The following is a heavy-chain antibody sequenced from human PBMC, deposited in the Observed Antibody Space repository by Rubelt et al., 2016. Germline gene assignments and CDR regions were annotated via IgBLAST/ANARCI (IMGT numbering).Heavy chain of an antibody. Sequence: QVQLQESGPGLVKPSQTLSLTCTVSGGSISSGAYYWTWIRQHPVKGLEWIGYIYYTGRSSHNPSLKSRITTSVDTSKNQFSLKRSSVTAAETAIYYCARSDCSSTSCYFVDPWGQGTLVTVSS. CDR2: IYYTGRS. V-gene: IGHV4-31*03. D-gene: IGHD2-2*01. CDR3: ARSDCSSTSCYFVDP. CDR1: GGSISSGAYY. J-gene: IGHJ5*02.